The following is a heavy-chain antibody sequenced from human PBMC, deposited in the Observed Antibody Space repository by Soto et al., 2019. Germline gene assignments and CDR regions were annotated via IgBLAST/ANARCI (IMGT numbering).Heavy chain of an antibody. Sequence: GASVKVSCKASGYTFPSYGISWVRQAPGQGLEWMGWISAYNGNTNYAQKLQGRVTMTRDTSINTAYMELTTLTSDDTAFYYCARGVSAGVDYWGQGTLVTVSS. D-gene: IGHD1-26*01. J-gene: IGHJ4*02. CDR3: ARGVSAGVDY. CDR2: ISAYNGNT. CDR1: GYTFPSYG. V-gene: IGHV1-18*04.